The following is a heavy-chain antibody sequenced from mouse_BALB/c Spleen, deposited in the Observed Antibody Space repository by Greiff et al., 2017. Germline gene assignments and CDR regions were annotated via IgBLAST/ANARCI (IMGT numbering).Heavy chain of an antibody. J-gene: IGHJ4*01. CDR1: GFSLTSYG. CDR2: IWSDGST. CDR3: ARQTTVHHYYAMDY. Sequence: QVQLKESGPDLVAPSQSLSITCTVSGFSLTSYGVHWVRQPPGKGLEWLVVIWSDGSTTYNSALKSRLSISKDNSKSQVFLKMNSLQTDDTAMYYCARQTTVHHYYAMDYWGQGTSVTVSS. D-gene: IGHD1-1*01. V-gene: IGHV2-6-2*01.